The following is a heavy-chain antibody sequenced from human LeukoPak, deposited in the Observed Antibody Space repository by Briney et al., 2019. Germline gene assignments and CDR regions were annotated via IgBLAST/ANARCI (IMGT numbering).Heavy chain of an antibody. J-gene: IGHJ4*02. CDR1: GFTVSSNY. V-gene: IGHV3-53*01. Sequence: PGGSLRLSCAASGFTVSSNYMSWVRQAPGKGLEWVSSVSDATGDIWYADSVKGRFTISTDQSKNTLYLQMNSLRADDTAVYFCARGAAILITNPFDFWGQGTLVAVSS. CDR2: SDATGDI. D-gene: IGHD3-22*01. CDR3: ARGAAILITNPFDF.